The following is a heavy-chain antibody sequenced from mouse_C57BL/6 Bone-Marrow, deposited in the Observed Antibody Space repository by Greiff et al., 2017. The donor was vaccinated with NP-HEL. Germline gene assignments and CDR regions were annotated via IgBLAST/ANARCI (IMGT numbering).Heavy chain of an antibody. D-gene: IGHD1-1*01. CDR1: GYTFTDYN. CDR2: INPNNGGT. J-gene: IGHJ4*01. Sequence: EVKLQQSGPELVKPGASVKIPCKASGYTFTDYNMDWVKQSHGKSLEWIGDINPNNGGTIYNQKFKGKATLTVDKSSSTAYMELRSLTSEDTAVYYCARGYGSSGLYYYAMDYWGQGTSVTVSS. V-gene: IGHV1-18*01. CDR3: ARGYGSSGLYYYAMDY.